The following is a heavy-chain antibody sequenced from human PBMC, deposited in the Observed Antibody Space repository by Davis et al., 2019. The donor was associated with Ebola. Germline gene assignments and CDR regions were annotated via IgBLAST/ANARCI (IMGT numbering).Heavy chain of an antibody. J-gene: IGHJ6*02. CDR1: GGSISSYY. Sequence: SETLSLTCTVSGGSISSYYWSWIRQPPGKGLEWIGYIYCSGSTYYNPSLKSRVTISVDTSKNQFSLKLSSVTAADTAVYYCARGPTYYYGMDVWGQGTTVTVSS. CDR2: IYCSGST. CDR3: ARGPTYYYGMDV. V-gene: IGHV4-59*12.